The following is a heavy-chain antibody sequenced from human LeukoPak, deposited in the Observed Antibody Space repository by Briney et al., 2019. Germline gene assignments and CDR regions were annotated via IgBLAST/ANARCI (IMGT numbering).Heavy chain of an antibody. V-gene: IGHV3-21*06. D-gene: IGHD1-26*01. Sequence: PGGSLRLSCAASGFTFSDYVMNWVRQAPGKGLEWVSSISRSSGDIYYADSVKGRFTISRDNAKDSLYPQMNSLGAEDTAVYYCARDRRPYSGSYFDYWGQGTLVTVSS. CDR2: ISRSSGDI. CDR1: GFTFSDYV. J-gene: IGHJ4*02. CDR3: ARDRRPYSGSYFDY.